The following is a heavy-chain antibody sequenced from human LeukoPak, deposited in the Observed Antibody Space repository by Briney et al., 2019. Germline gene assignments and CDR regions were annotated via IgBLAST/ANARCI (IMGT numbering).Heavy chain of an antibody. V-gene: IGHV1-2*02. D-gene: IGHD3-3*01. CDR2: INTKSGRT. Sequence: ASVRVSCKPSGYSFTDYYIHWVRQAPGQGLEWVGWINTKSGRTSSARKFQGRVTMTRDPSITTVYMDMAWLTSDDTAIYFCARADFIDAGPYLIGPWGQGTLVTVSS. CDR1: GYSFTDYY. CDR3: ARADFIDAGPYLIGP. J-gene: IGHJ5*02.